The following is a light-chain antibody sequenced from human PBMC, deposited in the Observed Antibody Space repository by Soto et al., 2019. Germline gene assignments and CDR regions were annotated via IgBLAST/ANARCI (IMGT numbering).Light chain of an antibody. J-gene: IGLJ1*01. CDR1: RSDVGGYNY. CDR3: SSYTSISTLV. Sequence: QSALTQPASVSGSPGQSITISCTGTRSDVGGYNYVSWYQHHPGKAPKLMIYEVSDRPSGVSNRFSGSKSGNTASLTISGLQAGDEADYYCSSYTSISTLVFGTGTKVTVL. CDR2: EVS. V-gene: IGLV2-14*01.